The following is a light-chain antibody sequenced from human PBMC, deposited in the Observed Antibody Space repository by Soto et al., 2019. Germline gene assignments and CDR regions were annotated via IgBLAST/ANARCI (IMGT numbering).Light chain of an antibody. CDR1: SSNIGSNT. J-gene: IGLJ2*01. Sequence: QSVLTQPPSASGTPGQRVTISCSGSSSNIGSNTVNWYQQLPGTAPKLLIYSNNQRPSGVPDRFSGSKSGTADSLAISGLQSEDEADYYCAAWDDRLNGVVVGGGTKLTVL. CDR2: SNN. V-gene: IGLV1-44*01. CDR3: AAWDDRLNGVV.